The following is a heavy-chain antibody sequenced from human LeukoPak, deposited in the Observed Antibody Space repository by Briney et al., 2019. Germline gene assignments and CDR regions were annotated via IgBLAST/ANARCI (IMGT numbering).Heavy chain of an antibody. J-gene: IGHJ4*02. Sequence: PSETLSLTCTVSGGSISRSSYYWGWIRQPPGKGLEWIGSIYYSGSTYYNPSLKSRVTISVDTSKNQFSLKLSSVTAADTAVYYCARVRGSGSYYNGQFDYWGQGTLVTVSS. CDR1: GGSISRSSYY. CDR2: IYYSGST. CDR3: ARVRGSGSYYNGQFDY. V-gene: IGHV4-39*07. D-gene: IGHD3-10*01.